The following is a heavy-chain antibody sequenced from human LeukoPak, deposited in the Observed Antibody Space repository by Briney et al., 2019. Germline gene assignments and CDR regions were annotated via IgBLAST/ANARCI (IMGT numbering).Heavy chain of an antibody. D-gene: IGHD6-19*01. Sequence: GGSLRLSCAASGFTFSGSAMHWVRQASGKGLEWVGRIRSKTNNYATAYTASVKGRFTISRDDSKNTAYLQMNSLKAEDTAVYYCAKVAVAGHFDYWGQGTLVTVSS. V-gene: IGHV3-73*01. CDR2: IRSKTNNYAT. CDR1: GFTFSGSA. J-gene: IGHJ4*02. CDR3: AKVAVAGHFDY.